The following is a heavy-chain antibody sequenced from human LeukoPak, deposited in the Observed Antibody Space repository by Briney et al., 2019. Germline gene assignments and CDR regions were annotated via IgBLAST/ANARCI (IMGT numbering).Heavy chain of an antibody. V-gene: IGHV3-48*03. CDR2: ISSSGSTI. Sequence: PGGSLRLSCAASGFTFSSYEMNWVRQAPGKGLEWVSYISSSGSTIYYADSVKGRFTISRDNAKNSLYLQMNSLRAEDTAVYYCARVGATGTSSYFDYWGQGTLVTVSS. D-gene: IGHD3-9*01. CDR3: ARVGATGTSSYFDY. CDR1: GFTFSSYE. J-gene: IGHJ4*02.